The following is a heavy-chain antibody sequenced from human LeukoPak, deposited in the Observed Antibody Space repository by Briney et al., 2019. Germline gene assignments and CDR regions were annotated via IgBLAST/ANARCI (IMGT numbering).Heavy chain of an antibody. CDR2: ISSSSSYI. J-gene: IGHJ4*02. Sequence: SGGSLRLSCAASGFTFSSYSMNWVRQAPGKGLEWVSSISSSSSYIYYADSVKGRFTISRDNAKNSLYLQMNSLRAEDTAVYYCARDRTMFRGVPGYWGQRTLVTVSS. D-gene: IGHD3-10*01. V-gene: IGHV3-21*01. CDR3: ARDRTMFRGVPGY. CDR1: GFTFSSYS.